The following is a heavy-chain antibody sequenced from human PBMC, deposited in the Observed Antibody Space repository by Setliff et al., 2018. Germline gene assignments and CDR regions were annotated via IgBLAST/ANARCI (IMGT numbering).Heavy chain of an antibody. CDR2: VFPVGSDT. V-gene: IGHV5-51*01. D-gene: IGHD3-16*01. J-gene: IGHJ3*02. CDR3: ARLGRYDAFDI. Sequence: GESLKISCKGSGYSFTSYWIGWVRQMPGKGLEWMGVVFPVGSDTRYSPSFQGQVTTSADKSISTAYLQWSSLKASDTAIYYCARLGRYDAFDIWGQGTVVTVSS. CDR1: GYSFTSYW.